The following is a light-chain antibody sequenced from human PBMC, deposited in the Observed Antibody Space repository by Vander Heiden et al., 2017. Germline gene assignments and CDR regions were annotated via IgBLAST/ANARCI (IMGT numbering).Light chain of an antibody. Sequence: QSALTQPASVSGSPGQSITISCTGTSSDVGSYNLVSWYQQHPGKAPKLMIDEGSKRPSGVSNRLSGSKSGNTASLTISGLQAEDEADYYCCSYAGSSTWVFGGWTKLTVL. V-gene: IGLV2-23*01. J-gene: IGLJ3*02. CDR2: EGS. CDR1: SSDVGSYNL. CDR3: CSYAGSSTWV.